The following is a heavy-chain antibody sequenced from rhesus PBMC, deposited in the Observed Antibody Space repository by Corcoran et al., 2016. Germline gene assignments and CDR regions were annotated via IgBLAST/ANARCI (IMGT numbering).Heavy chain of an antibody. CDR3: ASRGYSYGLDS. CDR1: GASISSYW. CDR2: TNGNSGST. Sequence: QVQLQESGPGLVKPSETLSLTCAVSGASISSYWWSWIRQPPGKGLEWIGETNGNSGSTHSNPSLKSRVTISKDASKNPFPLKLSSVTAADTAVYYCASRGYSYGLDSWGQGVVVTVSS. V-gene: IGHV4-80*01. D-gene: IGHD5-12*01. J-gene: IGHJ6*01.